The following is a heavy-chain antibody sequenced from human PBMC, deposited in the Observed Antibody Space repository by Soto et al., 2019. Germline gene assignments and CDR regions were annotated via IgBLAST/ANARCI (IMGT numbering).Heavy chain of an antibody. Sequence: QVQLVQSGAEVKKPGASVKVSCKASGYTFTSYYMHWVRQAPGQGLEWMGIINPSGGSTSYAQKFPGRVTMTRDTSTSTVYMELSSLRSEDTAVYYCARSIAARMDGMDVWGQGTTVTVSS. D-gene: IGHD6-25*01. CDR3: ARSIAARMDGMDV. J-gene: IGHJ6*02. V-gene: IGHV1-46*01. CDR2: INPSGGST. CDR1: GYTFTSYY.